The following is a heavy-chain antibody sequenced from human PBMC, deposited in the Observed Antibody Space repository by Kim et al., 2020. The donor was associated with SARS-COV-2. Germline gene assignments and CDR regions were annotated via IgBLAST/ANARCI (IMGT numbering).Heavy chain of an antibody. Sequence: GGALRLSCAASGFTFSRYAMSWVRQAPGKGLEYISTIGSSAITTYYTDSVEGRFTISRDNSKNTLYLQMNSLRAEDTAMYYCTKELQPGMRYFDLWGRGT. D-gene: IGHD2-21*02. J-gene: IGHJ2*01. CDR3: TKELQPGMRYFDL. CDR1: GFTFSRYA. CDR2: IGSSAITT. V-gene: IGHV3-23*01.